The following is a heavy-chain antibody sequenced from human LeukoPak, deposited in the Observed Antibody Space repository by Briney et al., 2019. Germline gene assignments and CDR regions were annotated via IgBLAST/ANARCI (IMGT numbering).Heavy chain of an antibody. CDR3: ARGGSGRHFDY. CDR1: GFTFSSYA. V-gene: IGHV3-30*04. D-gene: IGHD6-19*01. Sequence: GRSLRLSCAASGFTFSSYAMHWVRQAPGKGLEWVAVISYDGSNKYYADSVKGRFTISRDNSKNTLYLQMNSLRAEDTAVYYCARGGSGRHFDYWGQGTLVTVSS. J-gene: IGHJ4*02. CDR2: ISYDGSNK.